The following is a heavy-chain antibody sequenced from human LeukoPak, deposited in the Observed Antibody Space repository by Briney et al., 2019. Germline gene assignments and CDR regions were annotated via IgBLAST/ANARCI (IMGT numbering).Heavy chain of an antibody. V-gene: IGHV3-30-3*01. CDR3: AREWGDGYNDFDY. CDR2: ISYDGSNK. Sequence: PGRSLRLSCAASGFTFSSYAMHWVLQAPGKGLEWVAVISYDGSNKYYADSVKGRFTISRDNSKNTLYLQMNSLRAEDTAVYYRAREWGDGYNDFDYWGQGTLVTVSS. D-gene: IGHD5-24*01. CDR1: GFTFSSYA. J-gene: IGHJ4*02.